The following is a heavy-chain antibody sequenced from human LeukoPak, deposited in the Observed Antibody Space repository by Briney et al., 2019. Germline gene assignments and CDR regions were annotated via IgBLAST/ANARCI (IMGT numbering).Heavy chain of an antibody. D-gene: IGHD4-17*01. CDR3: ARGSGDYGEYYFDY. J-gene: IGHJ4*02. CDR2: ISAYNGNT. CDR1: GYTFTSYG. V-gene: IGHV1-18*01. Sequence: ASVKVSCKASGYTFTSYGISWVRQAPGQGLEWTGWISAYNGNTNYAQKLQGRVTMTTDTSTSTAYMEPRSLRSDDTAVYYCARGSGDYGEYYFDYWGQGTLVTVSS.